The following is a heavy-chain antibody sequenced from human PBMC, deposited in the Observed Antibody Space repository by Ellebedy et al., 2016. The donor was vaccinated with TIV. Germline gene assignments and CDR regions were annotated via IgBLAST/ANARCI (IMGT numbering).Heavy chain of an antibody. CDR3: AREGNSDWFDP. D-gene: IGHD1-1*01. V-gene: IGHV3-11*06. J-gene: IGHJ5*02. Sequence: GRFTLSRDNAKNSLFLQMNSLRAEDTAVYYCAREGNSDWFDPWGQGTLVTVSS.